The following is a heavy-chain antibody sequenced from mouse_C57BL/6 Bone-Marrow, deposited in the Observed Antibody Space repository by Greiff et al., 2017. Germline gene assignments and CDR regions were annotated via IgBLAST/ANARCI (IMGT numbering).Heavy chain of an antibody. J-gene: IGHJ3*01. CDR1: GFTFSDYG. CDR2: ISSGSSTI. D-gene: IGHD1-1*01. Sequence: EVMLVESGGGLVKPGGSLKLSCAASGFTFSDYGMHWVRQAPEKGLEWVAYISSGSSTIYYADTVKGRFTISRDNAKNTLFLQMTSLRSEDSAMYYCACEIYAGADWGQGTLVTVAA. CDR3: ACEIYAGAD. V-gene: IGHV5-17*01.